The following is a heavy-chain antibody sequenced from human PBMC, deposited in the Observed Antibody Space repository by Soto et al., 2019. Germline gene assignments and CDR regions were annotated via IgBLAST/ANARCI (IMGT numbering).Heavy chain of an antibody. D-gene: IGHD5-18*01. Sequence: EVQLVESGGGLVQPGGSLRLSCAASGFTFSSYDMHWVRQATGKGLEWVSVIGTAGDTYYPGSVKGRFTISRENAKNSFHLQKQSLRAEDTAVYYWARAAGYSYGSHYYYDGMDVWGQGTTVTVSS. CDR1: GFTFSSYD. CDR3: ARAAGYSYGSHYYYDGMDV. CDR2: IGTAGDT. V-gene: IGHV3-13*01. J-gene: IGHJ6*01.